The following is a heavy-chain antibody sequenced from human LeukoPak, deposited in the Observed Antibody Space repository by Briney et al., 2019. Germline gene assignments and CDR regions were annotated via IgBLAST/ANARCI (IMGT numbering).Heavy chain of an antibody. D-gene: IGHD3-10*01. J-gene: IGHJ5*02. V-gene: IGHV4-59*01. Sequence: SETLSLTCTVSGGSISSYYWSWIRQPPGKGLEWIGYIYYSGNTNYNPSLKSRVITSVDTSKNQFSLKLCSVTAADTAVYYCARGTGSRVWELNWFDPWGQGILVTVSP. CDR2: IYYSGNT. CDR1: GGSISSYY. CDR3: ARGTGSRVWELNWFDP.